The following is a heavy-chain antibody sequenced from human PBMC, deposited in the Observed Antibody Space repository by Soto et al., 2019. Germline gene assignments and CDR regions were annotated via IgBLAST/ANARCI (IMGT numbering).Heavy chain of an antibody. Sequence: VQLLESGGGVVQPGRSLRLSCAASGFTFSLYGIHWVRQAPGKGLEWLAVISHDGSTKYYADSVKGRFTVSRDNSKNSVYLQMNSLRGEDTAIYYCAKDFPSGSSRYDRFDPWGLGTSVIVS. CDR1: GFTFSLYG. V-gene: IGHV3-30*18. CDR2: ISHDGSTK. J-gene: IGHJ5*02. CDR3: AKDFPSGSSRYDRFDP. D-gene: IGHD6-19*01.